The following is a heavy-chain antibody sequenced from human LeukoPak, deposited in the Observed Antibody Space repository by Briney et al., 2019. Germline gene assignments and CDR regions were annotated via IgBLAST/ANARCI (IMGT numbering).Heavy chain of an antibody. CDR2: IWYDGTNK. D-gene: IGHD3-3*01. J-gene: IGHJ4*02. Sequence: GRSLRLSGAASGFTFRSHGMHWVRQAPGKGLEWVALIWYDGTNKYYADSVRGRFTISRDNSKKTLYLQMNSLRAEDTAVYYFARVYPDVDFWSGYYLLDYWGKGTLVTVSS. V-gene: IGHV3-33*01. CDR1: GFTFRSHG. CDR3: ARVYPDVDFWSGYYLLDY.